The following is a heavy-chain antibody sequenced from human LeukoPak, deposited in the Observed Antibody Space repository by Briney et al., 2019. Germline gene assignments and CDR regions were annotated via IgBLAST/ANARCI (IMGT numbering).Heavy chain of an antibody. V-gene: IGHV4-4*07. J-gene: IGHJ5*02. CDR2: IYTSGST. D-gene: IGHD3-22*01. CDR1: GDSISTYY. Sequence: SETLSLTCTVSGDSISTYYWSWIRQPPGKGLEWIGRIYTSGSTNYNPSLKSRVTMSVDTSKNQFSLKLSSVTAADTAVYYCARDTSGSDYYDRRLGWFDPWGQGTLVTVSS. CDR3: ARDTSGSDYYDRRLGWFDP.